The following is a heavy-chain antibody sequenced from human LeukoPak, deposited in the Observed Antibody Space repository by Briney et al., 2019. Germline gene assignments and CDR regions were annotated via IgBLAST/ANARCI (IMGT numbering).Heavy chain of an antibody. D-gene: IGHD2/OR15-2a*01. J-gene: IGHJ3*02. CDR3: ARKNDFEI. Sequence: SSETLSLTCAVYGGSSSGYYCSWIRQPPGKGLEWIGEINHSGNTNYNSSLKSRVTISLDTPENHFSLKLRSVTAADTAVYYCARKNDFEIWGQGTLVTVSS. CDR1: GGSSSGYY. CDR2: INHSGNT. V-gene: IGHV4-34*01.